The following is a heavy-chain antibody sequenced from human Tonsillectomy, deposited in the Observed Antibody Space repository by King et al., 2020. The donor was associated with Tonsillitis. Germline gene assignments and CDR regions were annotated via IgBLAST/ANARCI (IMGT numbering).Heavy chain of an antibody. J-gene: IGHJ6*02. D-gene: IGHD4-17*01. CDR3: ARDSVTTHYYYYGMDV. V-gene: IGHV3-11*01. Sequence: VQLVESGGGLVKPGGSLRLSYAASGFTFSDYYMSWIRQAPGKGLEWVSYISSSGSTIYYADSVKGRFTISRDNAKNSLYLQMNSLRAEDTAVYYCARDSVTTHYYYYGMDVWGQGTTVTVSS. CDR1: GFTFSDYY. CDR2: ISSSGSTI.